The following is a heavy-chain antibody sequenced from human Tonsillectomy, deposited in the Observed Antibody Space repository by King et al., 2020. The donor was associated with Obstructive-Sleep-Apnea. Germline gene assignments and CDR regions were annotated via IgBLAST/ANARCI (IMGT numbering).Heavy chain of an antibody. V-gene: IGHV2-26*01. CDR2: IFSNDDK. J-gene: IGHJ6*02. Sequence: TLKESGPVLVKPTETLTLTCTVSGFSLSNARVGVGWIRQPPGKALEWLAHIFSNDDKAYSTSLKRRLTISKDTSKRQVVLTMTNMDPVDTATYYCARIWVGDYFHGMDVWGQGTTVTVSS. CDR3: ARIWVGDYFHGMDV. D-gene: IGHD7-27*01. CDR1: GFSLSNARVG.